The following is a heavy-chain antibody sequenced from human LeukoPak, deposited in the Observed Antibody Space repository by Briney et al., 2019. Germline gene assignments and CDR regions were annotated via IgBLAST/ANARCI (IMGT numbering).Heavy chain of an antibody. J-gene: IGHJ5*02. V-gene: IGHV4-38-2*02. D-gene: IGHD3-9*01. CDR3: ARDLGLTISDNWFDP. CDR1: GYSISSGYF. Sequence: PSGTLSLTCAVSGYSISSGYFWVWIRQPPGKGLEWIGSIYHTGATYYNPSLRSPVTISVDTSKNEFSLELNSVTAADTAVYYCARDLGLTISDNWFDPWGQGTLVTVSS. CDR2: IYHTGAT.